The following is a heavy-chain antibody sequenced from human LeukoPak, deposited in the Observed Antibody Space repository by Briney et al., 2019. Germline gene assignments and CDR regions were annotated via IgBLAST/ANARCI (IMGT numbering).Heavy chain of an antibody. Sequence: PGGSLRLSCEASGFTFSAYAMTWVRQAPGKGLEWVSSIGSDNKPHYSESVKGRFAISRDNSQNTLYLQMNSLRAEDTAVYYCARHGVLRYIDDWGQGTLVTVSS. CDR3: ARHGVLRYIDD. J-gene: IGHJ4*02. CDR2: IGSDNKP. V-gene: IGHV3-23*05. D-gene: IGHD3-9*01. CDR1: GFTFSAYA.